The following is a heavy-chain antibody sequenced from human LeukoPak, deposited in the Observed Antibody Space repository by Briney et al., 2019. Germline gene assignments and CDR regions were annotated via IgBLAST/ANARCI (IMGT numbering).Heavy chain of an antibody. Sequence: GGSLRLSCAASGFIFSNYGMSWVRQAPGKGLEWVSGISGSGGSTYYSDSVKGRFAISRDNSKNSLYLQMTSLRAEDTAVYYCVGGSGWLFDYWGQGTLVTVSS. J-gene: IGHJ4*02. CDR1: GFIFSNYG. CDR2: ISGSGGST. D-gene: IGHD6-19*01. V-gene: IGHV3-23*01. CDR3: VGGSGWLFDY.